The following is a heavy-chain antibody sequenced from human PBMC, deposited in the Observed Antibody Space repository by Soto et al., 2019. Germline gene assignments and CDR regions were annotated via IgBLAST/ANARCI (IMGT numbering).Heavy chain of an antibody. D-gene: IGHD3-10*01. Sequence: GASVKVSCKASGYTFTSYDINRVRQATGQGLEWMGWMNPNSGNTGYAQKFQGRVTMTRNTSISTAYMELSSLRSEDTAVYYCARGVRGSGSYYIYYYYYGMDVWGQGTTVTVSS. CDR2: MNPNSGNT. J-gene: IGHJ6*02. CDR1: GYTFTSYD. CDR3: ARGVRGSGSYYIYYYYYGMDV. V-gene: IGHV1-8*01.